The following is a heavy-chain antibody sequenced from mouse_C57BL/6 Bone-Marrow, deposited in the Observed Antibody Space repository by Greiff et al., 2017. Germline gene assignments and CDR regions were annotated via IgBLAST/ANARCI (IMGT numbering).Heavy chain of an antibody. V-gene: IGHV7-1*01. D-gene: IGHD2-3*01. J-gene: IGHJ3*01. CDR1: GFTFSDFY. CDR3: ARGGIYDGYYVGFAY. Sequence: EVQVVDSGGGLVQSGRSLRLSCATSGFTFSDFYMEWVRQAPGKGLEWIAASRNKANDYTTEYSASVKGRFIVSRDTSQSILYLQMNALRAEDTAIYYCARGGIYDGYYVGFAYWGQGTLVTVSA. CDR2: SRNKANDYTT.